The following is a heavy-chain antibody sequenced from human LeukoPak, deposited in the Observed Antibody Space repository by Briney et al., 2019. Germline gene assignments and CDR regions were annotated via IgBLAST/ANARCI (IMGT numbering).Heavy chain of an antibody. V-gene: IGHV5-51*01. CDR1: GYSFTNYW. D-gene: IGHD3-22*01. J-gene: IGHJ3*01. CDR2: IYPGDSDT. CDR3: ARPNITSYYDSRGYDAFDV. Sequence: GESLKISCKGSGYSFTNYWIGWVRQMPGKGLEWMGIIYPGDSDTRYIPSFQGQVTISADKSISTAYPQWSSLKASDTAMYFCARPNITSYYDSRGYDAFDVWGQGTIVTVSS.